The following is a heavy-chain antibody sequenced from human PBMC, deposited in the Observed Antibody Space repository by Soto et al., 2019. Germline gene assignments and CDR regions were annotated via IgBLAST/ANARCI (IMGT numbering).Heavy chain of an antibody. Sequence: QVQLVQSGAEVRKPGASVKVSCKASGYTFNRHYIQWVRQAPGQGVEWMGMIDPSGGDTNYAKKFPGRVTLTSDTSTSTVYMERSSLRSEDTAVYYCAKRRGVGLTRSSFDYWGPGTLVIVSS. CDR2: IDPSGGDT. D-gene: IGHD1-26*01. J-gene: IGHJ4*02. CDR3: AKRRGVGLTRSSFDY. CDR1: GYTFNRHY. V-gene: IGHV1-46*02.